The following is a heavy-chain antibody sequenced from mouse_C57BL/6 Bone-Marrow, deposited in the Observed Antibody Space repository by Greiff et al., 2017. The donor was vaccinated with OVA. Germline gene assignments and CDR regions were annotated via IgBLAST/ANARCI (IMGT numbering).Heavy chain of an antibody. Sequence: VQLQQPGAELVRPGSSVKLSCKASGYTFTSYWMDWVKQRPGQGLEWIGNIYPSDSETHYNQKFKDKATLTVDKSSSTAYMQLSSLTSEDSAVYYCARGDYDYPYWYVDVWGTGTTVTVSS. D-gene: IGHD2-4*01. J-gene: IGHJ1*03. CDR2: IYPSDSET. CDR3: ARGDYDYPYWYVDV. V-gene: IGHV1-61*01. CDR1: GYTFTSYW.